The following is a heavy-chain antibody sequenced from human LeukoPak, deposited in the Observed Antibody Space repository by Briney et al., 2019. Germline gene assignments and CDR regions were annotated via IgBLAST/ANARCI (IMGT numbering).Heavy chain of an antibody. D-gene: IGHD3-9*01. CDR3: AGAYYDILTGVLGAFDI. CDR2: IRYDGSNK. V-gene: IGHV3-30*02. CDR1: GFTFSSYG. J-gene: IGHJ3*02. Sequence: GGSLRLSCAASGFTFSSYGMHWVRQAPGKGLEWVAFIRYDGSNKYYADSVKGRFTISRDNSKNTLYPQMNSLRAEDTAVYYCAGAYYDILTGVLGAFDIWGQGTMVIVSS.